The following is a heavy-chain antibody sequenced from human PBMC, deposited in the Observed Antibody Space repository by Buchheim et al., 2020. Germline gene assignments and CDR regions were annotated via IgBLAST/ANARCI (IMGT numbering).Heavy chain of an antibody. CDR2: IYYSGST. CDR1: GGSISSGDYY. Sequence: QVQLQESGPGLVKPSQTLSLTCTVSGGSISSGDYYWSWIRQPPGKGLEWIGYIYYSGSTYYNPSLKSRVTISVDTSKNQFSLTLSSVTAADTAVYYCARGFPSFNYYDSSGYYFDYWGQGTL. D-gene: IGHD3-22*01. J-gene: IGHJ4*02. CDR3: ARGFPSFNYYDSSGYYFDY. V-gene: IGHV4-30-4*01.